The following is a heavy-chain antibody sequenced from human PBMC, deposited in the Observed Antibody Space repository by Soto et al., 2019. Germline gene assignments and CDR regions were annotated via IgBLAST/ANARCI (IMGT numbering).Heavy chain of an antibody. CDR3: AKDRMQYNSVWDPFDI. Sequence: GGSLRLSCAASGFTFSNYAMSWVRQAPGKGLEWVSGIGSDGGDTHYAGSVKGHFTISRDNSKNTLDLQMNSLRAEDTAVYYCAKDRMQYNSVWDPFDIWGQGTMVT. J-gene: IGHJ3*02. CDR2: IGSDGGDT. CDR1: GFTFSNYA. D-gene: IGHD1-20*01. V-gene: IGHV3-23*01.